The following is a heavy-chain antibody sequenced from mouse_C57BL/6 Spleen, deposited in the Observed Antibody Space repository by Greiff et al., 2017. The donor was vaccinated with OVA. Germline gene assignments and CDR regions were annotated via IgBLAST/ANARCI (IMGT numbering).Heavy chain of an antibody. CDR3: ASGGYDVYYAMDY. CDR1: GYTFTDYN. Sequence: EVQLQQSGPELVKPGASVKMSCKASGYTFTDYNMHWVKQSHGKSLEWIGYINPNNGGTSYNQKFKGKATLTVNKSSSHTYMELRSLTADDSVVYYCASGGYDVYYAMDYWGQGTSVTVSS. D-gene: IGHD2-2*01. J-gene: IGHJ4*01. V-gene: IGHV1-22*01. CDR2: INPNNGGT.